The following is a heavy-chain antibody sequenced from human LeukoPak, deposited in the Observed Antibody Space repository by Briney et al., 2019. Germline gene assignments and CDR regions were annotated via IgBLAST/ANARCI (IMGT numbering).Heavy chain of an antibody. D-gene: IGHD3-22*01. CDR1: GGTFSSYA. CDR3: ARDRYYGSSGSDAFDI. CDR2: IISIFGTA. V-gene: IGHV1-69*05. Sequence: SVKVSCKASGGTFSSYAISWVRQAPGQGLEWMGGIISIFGTANYAQKFQGRVTITTDESTSTAYMELSSLRSEDTAVYYCARDRYYGSSGSDAFDIWGQGTMVTVSS. J-gene: IGHJ3*02.